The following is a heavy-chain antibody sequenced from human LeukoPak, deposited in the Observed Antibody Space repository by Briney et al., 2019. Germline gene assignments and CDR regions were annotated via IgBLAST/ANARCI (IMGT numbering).Heavy chain of an antibody. Sequence: KPSETLSLTCTVSGGSISSGGYYWSWIRQHPGKGLEWIGYIYYSGSTYYNPSLKSRVTISVDTSKNQFSLKLSSVTAADTAVYYCAREGFSLGAARSYYGMDVWGQGTTVTVSS. CDR2: IYYSGST. J-gene: IGHJ6*02. V-gene: IGHV4-31*03. CDR3: AREGFSLGAARSYYGMDV. D-gene: IGHD2-15*01. CDR1: GGSISSGGYY.